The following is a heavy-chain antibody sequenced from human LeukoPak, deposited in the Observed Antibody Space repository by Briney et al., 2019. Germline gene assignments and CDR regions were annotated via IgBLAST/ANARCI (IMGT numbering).Heavy chain of an antibody. D-gene: IGHD3-16*01. CDR3: VRGLRLGRNHDY. CDR1: GGSISSGTYY. CDR2: FYYTGTT. Sequence: SETLSLTCTVSGGSISSGTYYWGWIRQPPGEGLEWIGSFYYTGTTYYNPSLKSRVSISLDTSSNQFSLILTSVTAADTAIYYCVRGLRLGRNHDYWGQGTLVTVSS. V-gene: IGHV4-39*07. J-gene: IGHJ4*02.